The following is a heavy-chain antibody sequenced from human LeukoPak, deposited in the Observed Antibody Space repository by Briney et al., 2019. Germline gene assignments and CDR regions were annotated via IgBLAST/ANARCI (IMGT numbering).Heavy chain of an antibody. V-gene: IGHV1-8*01. D-gene: IGHD3-10*01. J-gene: IGHJ4*02. Sequence: GASVTVSCKASGYTFTSYDINWVRQAAGQGLEWMGWMNPNSGNTGYAQKFQGRVTMTRNTSISTAYMELSSLRSEDTAVYYCARVTMVRGVHGYYFDYWGQGTLVTVSS. CDR1: GYTFTSYD. CDR2: MNPNSGNT. CDR3: ARVTMVRGVHGYYFDY.